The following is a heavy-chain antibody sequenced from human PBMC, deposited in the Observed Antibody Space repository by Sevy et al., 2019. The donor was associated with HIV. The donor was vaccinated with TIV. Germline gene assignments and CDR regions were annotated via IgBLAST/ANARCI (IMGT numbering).Heavy chain of an antibody. V-gene: IGHV3-30*18. Sequence: GGSLRLSCAASGFTFSSYGMHWVRQAPGKGLEWVAVITYDGSNQYYTDSVKGRFTISRDDSKNTLYLQMNSLRAEDTAVYYCAKDYALTPLWVNNSFESWGQGTLVTVSS. J-gene: IGHJ5*01. CDR2: ITYDGSNQ. CDR3: AKDYALTPLWVNNSFES. CDR1: GFTFSSYG. D-gene: IGHD3-16*01.